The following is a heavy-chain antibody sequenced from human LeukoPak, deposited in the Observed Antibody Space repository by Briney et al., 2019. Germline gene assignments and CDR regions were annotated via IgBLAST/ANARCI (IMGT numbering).Heavy chain of an antibody. V-gene: IGHV4-59*01. D-gene: IGHD1-26*01. CDR3: ARSRWELPDYYYYYMDV. CDR1: GGSISSYY. J-gene: IGHJ6*03. CDR2: IYYSGST. Sequence: SETLSLTCTVSGGSISSYYWSWIRQPPGKGLEWIGYIYYSGSTNYNPSLTSRVTISVDTSKNQFSLKLSSVTAADTAVYYCARSRWELPDYYYYYMDVWGKGTAVTISS.